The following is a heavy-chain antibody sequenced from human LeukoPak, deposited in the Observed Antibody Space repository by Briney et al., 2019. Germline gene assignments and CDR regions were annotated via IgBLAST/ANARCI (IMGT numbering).Heavy chain of an antibody. J-gene: IGHJ4*02. D-gene: IGHD3-22*01. Sequence: GGSLRLSCAASGFTFSDYSMNWVRQAPGKGLEWVASVNTVSSYIYYADSMRGRFTISRDNAKNSLFLQMNSLRAEYTAVYYCARLRRNSDRSDFFYYYDHWGQGTLVTVSS. CDR1: GFTFSDYS. CDR2: VNTVSSYI. V-gene: IGHV3-21*01. CDR3: ARLRRNSDRSDFFYYYDH.